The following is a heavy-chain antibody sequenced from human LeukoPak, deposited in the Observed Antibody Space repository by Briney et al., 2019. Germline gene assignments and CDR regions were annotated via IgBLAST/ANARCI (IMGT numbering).Heavy chain of an antibody. CDR2: ISISGSLT. J-gene: IGHJ5*02. D-gene: IGHD3-16*01. V-gene: IGHV3-48*03. Sequence: GGSLRLSCTVSGFTFNSYEMNWVRQAPGKGLEWISYISISGSLTYYADSVKGRFTISRDDAQNSLFLQMISLRAEDTAVYYCARGRYYNNAWGSPXWGQGTLVIVS. CDR3: ARGRYYNNAWGSPX. CDR1: GFTFNSYE.